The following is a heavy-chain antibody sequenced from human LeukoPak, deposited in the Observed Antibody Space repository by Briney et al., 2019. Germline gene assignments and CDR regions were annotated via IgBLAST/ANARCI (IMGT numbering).Heavy chain of an antibody. CDR3: AKWGDYDVLTGYYVSDY. Sequence: GASLRLSCAASGFTFSNYAMSWVRQAPGKGLDWVSAITGSGGNTYYADSVKGRFTTSRDNSKNTLYLQMNSLRAEDTAVYYCAKWGDYDVLTGYYVSDYWGQGALVTVSS. CDR1: GFTFSNYA. D-gene: IGHD3-9*01. CDR2: ITGSGGNT. J-gene: IGHJ4*02. V-gene: IGHV3-23*01.